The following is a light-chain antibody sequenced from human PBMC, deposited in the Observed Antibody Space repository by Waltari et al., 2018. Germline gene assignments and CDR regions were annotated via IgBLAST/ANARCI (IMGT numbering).Light chain of an antibody. V-gene: IGLV3-1*01. Sequence: SYDLTQPPSVSVSPGQTASIPCSGDKLGDRYACWYQQTPGPSPLLVIYENTKRPSGIPERFSGSNSGNTATLTISETQAMDEADYSCQAWDSNTVIFGGGTKLTVL. J-gene: IGLJ2*01. CDR2: ENT. CDR1: KLGDRY. CDR3: QAWDSNTVI.